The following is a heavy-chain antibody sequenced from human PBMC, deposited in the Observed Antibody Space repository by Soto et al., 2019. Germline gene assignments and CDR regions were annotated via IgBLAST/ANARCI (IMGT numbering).Heavy chain of an antibody. D-gene: IGHD4-17*01. CDR3: ARQLMTTANNWFDP. Sequence: SQTLSLICAISGDSGSCNSAAWNSIRQTPSRGLEWLGRTYYRSKWYNDYAVSVKSRITINPDTSKNQFSLQLNSVTPEDTAVYYCARQLMTTANNWFDPWGQATLVTVSS. CDR2: TYYRSKWYN. J-gene: IGHJ5*02. CDR1: GDSGSCNSAA. V-gene: IGHV6-1*01.